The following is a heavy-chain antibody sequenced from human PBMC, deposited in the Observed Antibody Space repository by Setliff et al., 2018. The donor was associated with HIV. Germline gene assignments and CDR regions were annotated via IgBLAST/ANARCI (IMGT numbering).Heavy chain of an antibody. CDR3: ARDLDSSGYFNSLNY. V-gene: IGHV1-18*01. D-gene: IGHD3-22*01. CDR2: ISGYNGNT. J-gene: IGHJ4*02. CDR1: GYMFTSYA. Sequence: ASVKVSCKASGYMFTSYAVVWVRQAPGQGFEWMGWISGYNGNTKYAEKVQGRVTMTMDTSTTTAYMELKSLRSDDTAVYYCARDLDSSGYFNSLNYWGQGTLVTVSS.